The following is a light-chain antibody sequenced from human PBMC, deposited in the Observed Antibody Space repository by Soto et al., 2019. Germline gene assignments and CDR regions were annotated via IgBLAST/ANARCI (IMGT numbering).Light chain of an antibody. J-gene: IGKJ1*01. CDR2: SAS. CDR1: QTISDF. Sequence: ETVMTQSPGTLSVSPGEGATLSCWASQTISDFVAWYQHKPGQPPRLLIYSASTRAPGVPARFSGSGSGTDFTLTISSLQSEDFAVYYCQQYKNWPRTFGQGTKVEIK. V-gene: IGKV3-15*01. CDR3: QQYKNWPRT.